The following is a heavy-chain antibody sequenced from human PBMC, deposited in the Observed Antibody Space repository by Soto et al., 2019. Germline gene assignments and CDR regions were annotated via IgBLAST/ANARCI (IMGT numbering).Heavy chain of an antibody. CDR1: GFTFSEAW. CDR2: VKIKVHGETT. Sequence: EVRLVEFGGGLVRPGESLRLSCVASGFTFSEAWMMWVRQPPGKGLEWIGLVKIKVHGETTHYAAAVKGRFTISRDDSKNTVYLQMNSLRAEDTAIYYCNGGIDFDSWGQGTLVTVSS. CDR3: NGGIDFDS. D-gene: IGHD3-16*01. V-gene: IGHV3-15*06. J-gene: IGHJ4*02.